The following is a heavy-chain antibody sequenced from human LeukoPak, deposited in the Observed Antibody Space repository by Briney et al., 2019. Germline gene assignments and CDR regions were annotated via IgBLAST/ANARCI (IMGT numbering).Heavy chain of an antibody. CDR3: AKDNNYDILTGYYFGD. V-gene: IGHV3-23*01. D-gene: IGHD3-9*01. J-gene: IGHJ4*02. CDR1: GFTFSSYA. Sequence: PGGSLRLSCAASGFTFSSYAMSWVRQAPGKGLEWVSAISGSGGSTYYADSVKGRFTISRDNSKNTLYLQMNSLRAEDTAVYYCAKDNNYDILTGYYFGDWGQGTLVTVSS. CDR2: ISGSGGST.